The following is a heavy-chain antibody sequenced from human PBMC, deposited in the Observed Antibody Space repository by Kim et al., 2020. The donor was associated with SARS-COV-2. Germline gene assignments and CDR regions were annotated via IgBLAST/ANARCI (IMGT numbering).Heavy chain of an antibody. CDR3: PGGVQNYGMDV. Sequence: SETLSLTCTVSGGSISRNNYYWGWIRQPPGKGLEWIGSVYYSGSTYYNSSLKSRVTISVDTSKNQFSRKLSSGTAADTAVYYCPGGVQNYGMDVWGQGTT. J-gene: IGHJ6*02. CDR2: VYYSGST. V-gene: IGHV4-39*01. CDR1: GGSISRNNYY. D-gene: IGHD3-16*01.